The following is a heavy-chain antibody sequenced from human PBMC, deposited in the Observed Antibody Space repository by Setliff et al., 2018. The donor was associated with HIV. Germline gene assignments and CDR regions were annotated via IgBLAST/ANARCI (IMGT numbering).Heavy chain of an antibody. CDR1: GGSIISGGYH. CDR3: ARATPGYNYGSRHAFDI. D-gene: IGHD5-18*01. CDR2: INHRTNS. J-gene: IGHJ3*02. Sequence: PSETLSLTCTVSGGSIISGGYHWSWIRQHPGKGLEWIPDINHRTNSNYNPSLKSRVTISVDKSENQFSLKLSSVTAADTAVYYCARATPGYNYGSRHAFDIGGQGTKVTVSS. V-gene: IGHV4-31*03.